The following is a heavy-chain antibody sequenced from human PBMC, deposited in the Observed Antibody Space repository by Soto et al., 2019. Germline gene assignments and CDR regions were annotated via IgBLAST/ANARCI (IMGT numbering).Heavy chain of an antibody. CDR2: IYYSGTS. V-gene: IGHV4-39*01. CDR3: ASRVEGLYSGNDRYYFDY. J-gene: IGHJ4*02. CDR1: GGSISTGAYY. D-gene: IGHD5-12*01. Sequence: QLQLQESGPGLVKPGETLPLTCTVSGGSISTGAYYWGWIRQPPGKGLEWIGTIYYSGTSYHNPSLKSRVTISVDTSKNQFSLTLTSVTAADTAVYYCASRVEGLYSGNDRYYFDYWGQGTLVTVSS.